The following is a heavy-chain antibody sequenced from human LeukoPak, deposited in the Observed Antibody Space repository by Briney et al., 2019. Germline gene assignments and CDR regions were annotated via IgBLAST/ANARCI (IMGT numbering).Heavy chain of an antibody. CDR2: ISSSSSTI. V-gene: IGHV3-48*04. CDR3: ARDLLYDFWSGFNRGANFEFDY. Sequence: GGSLRLSCAASGFTFSSYSMNWVRQAPGKGLEWVSYISSSSSTIYYADSVKGRFTISRDNAKNSLYLQMNSLRAEDTAVYYCARDLLYDFWSGFNRGANFEFDYWGQGTLVTVSS. D-gene: IGHD3-3*01. CDR1: GFTFSSYS. J-gene: IGHJ4*02.